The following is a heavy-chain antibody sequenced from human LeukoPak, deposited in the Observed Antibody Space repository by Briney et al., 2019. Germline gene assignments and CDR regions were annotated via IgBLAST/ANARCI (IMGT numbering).Heavy chain of an antibody. CDR1: GGSFSGYY. J-gene: IGHJ4*02. CDR2: INHSGST. Sequence: SETLSLTCAVYGGSFSGYYWSWIRQPPGKGLEWIGEINHSGSTNYNPSLKSRVTISVDTSKNQFSLKLSSVTAADTAVYYCARGLYCSSTSCYVYYFDYWGRGTLVTVSS. D-gene: IGHD2-2*01. V-gene: IGHV4-34*01. CDR3: ARGLYCSSTSCYVYYFDY.